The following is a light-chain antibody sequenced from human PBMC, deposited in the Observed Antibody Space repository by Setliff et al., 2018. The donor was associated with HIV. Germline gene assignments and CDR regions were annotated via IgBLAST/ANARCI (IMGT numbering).Light chain of an antibody. CDR2: YDP. J-gene: IGLJ1*01. Sequence: SYELTQPPSVSLAPGETARITCGGNNIGSKSVHWYQQKPGRAPVLVIFYDPDRLSGIPERFSGSSSGNTATLTISRVDAGDEADYYCQVWDSTTDHYVFGTGTKVTV. V-gene: IGLV3-21*04. CDR3: QVWDSTTDHYV. CDR1: NIGSKS.